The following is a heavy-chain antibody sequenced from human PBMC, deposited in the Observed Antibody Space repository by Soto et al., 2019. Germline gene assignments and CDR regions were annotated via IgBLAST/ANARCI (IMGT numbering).Heavy chain of an antibody. Sequence: GGSLRLSCAASGFTFSSYAMSLVRQAPGKGLEWVSAISGSGGSTYYADSVKGRFTISRDNSKNTLYLQMNSLRAEDTAVYYCAKDPYSRFLEWLSYFDYWGQGTLVTVSS. CDR2: ISGSGGST. D-gene: IGHD3-3*01. J-gene: IGHJ4*02. V-gene: IGHV3-23*01. CDR3: AKDPYSRFLEWLSYFDY. CDR1: GFTFSSYA.